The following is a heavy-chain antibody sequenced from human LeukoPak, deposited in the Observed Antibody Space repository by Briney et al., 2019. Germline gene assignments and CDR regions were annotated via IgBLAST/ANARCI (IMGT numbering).Heavy chain of an antibody. V-gene: IGHV3-23*01. CDR2: FRGSDGST. J-gene: IGHJ4*02. Sequence: GGSLRLSCAASGFTFSNYAMSWVRHTPGKGLEWVSIFRGSDGSTYYADSVKGRFTTSRDNPKNTLYLEMNNLRAEDTALYYCAKARYTAGWYTFDYWGQGTQVTVSS. CDR1: GFTFSNYA. CDR3: AKARYTAGWYTFDY. D-gene: IGHD6-19*01.